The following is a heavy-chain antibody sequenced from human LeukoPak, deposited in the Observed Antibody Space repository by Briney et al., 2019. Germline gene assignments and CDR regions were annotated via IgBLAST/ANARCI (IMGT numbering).Heavy chain of an antibody. CDR2: ISGSGGST. Sequence: QPGGSLRLSCAASGFTFSSYAMSWVRQAPGKGLEWVSAISGSGGSTYYAGSVKGRFTISRDNSKNTLYLQMNSLRAEDTAVYYCAKGEALRYFDWLPRDDYWGQGTLVTVSS. V-gene: IGHV3-23*01. CDR1: GFTFSSYA. D-gene: IGHD3-9*01. J-gene: IGHJ4*02. CDR3: AKGEALRYFDWLPRDDY.